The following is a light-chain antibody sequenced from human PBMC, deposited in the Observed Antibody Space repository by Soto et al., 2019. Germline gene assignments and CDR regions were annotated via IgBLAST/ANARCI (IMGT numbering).Light chain of an antibody. CDR2: DDS. J-gene: IGLJ3*02. V-gene: IGLV3-21*02. CDR1: NIGIKS. Sequence: SYELTQPPSVSVAPGQTARITCGGDNIGIKSVHWYQQKPGLAPVLVVCDDSDRPSGIPERFSGSNSGNTATLTISRVEVGDGADYYCQVWDGSHHHQVFGGGTMLTVL. CDR3: QVWDGSHHHQV.